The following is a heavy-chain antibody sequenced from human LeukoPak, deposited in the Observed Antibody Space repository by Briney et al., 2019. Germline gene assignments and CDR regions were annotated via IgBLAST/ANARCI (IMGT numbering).Heavy chain of an antibody. V-gene: IGHV1-46*01. CDR1: GYTFTSYY. CDR3: ARGRTYYDISYGMDV. CDR2: INPSGGST. J-gene: IGHJ6*02. Sequence: ASVKVSCKASGYTFTSYYMHWVRQAPGQGLEWMGIINPSGGSTSYAQKFQGRVTMTRDTSTSTAYMELSSLRSEDTAVYYCARGRTYYDISYGMDVWGQGTTVTVSS. D-gene: IGHD3-9*01.